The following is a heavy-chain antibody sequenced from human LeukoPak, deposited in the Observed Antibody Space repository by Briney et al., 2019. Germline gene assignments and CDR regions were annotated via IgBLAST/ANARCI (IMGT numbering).Heavy chain of an antibody. J-gene: IGHJ4*02. CDR1: GYTFTSYG. V-gene: IGHV1-18*01. Sequence: ASVKVSCKASGYTFTSYGISWVRQASGQGLEWMGWISAYNGNTNYAQKLQGRVTMTTDTSTSTAYMELRSLRSDDTAVYYCASERITMVRGVIITLGFDYWGQGTLVTVSS. CDR3: ASERITMVRGVIITLGFDY. D-gene: IGHD3-10*01. CDR2: ISAYNGNT.